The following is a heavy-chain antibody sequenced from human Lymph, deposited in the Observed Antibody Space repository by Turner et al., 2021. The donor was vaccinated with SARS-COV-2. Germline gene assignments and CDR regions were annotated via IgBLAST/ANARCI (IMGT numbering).Heavy chain of an antibody. J-gene: IGHJ4*02. D-gene: IGHD3-16*01. CDR2: ISYGGNNK. CDR1: RFPFCTSA. V-gene: IGHV3-30*15. Sequence: QVQLVESGGGWVQPGRLLSLPCAASRFPFCTSAMHWVRQAPGKGLEWVALISYGGNNKYYADSVKGRFTISRNNSKNTLYLQMSGLRTEDTAVYYCARDFGGYLGYWGQGTLVTVSS. CDR3: ARDFGGYLGY.